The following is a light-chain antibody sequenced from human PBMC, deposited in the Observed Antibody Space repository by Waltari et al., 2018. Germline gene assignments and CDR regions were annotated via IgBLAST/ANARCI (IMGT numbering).Light chain of an antibody. V-gene: IGLV3-25*03. Sequence: SYELTQPPSVSVSPGQTARITCSGDVFPRKYAYWYQQKPGQAPVMVIYKDNGRPAGIPERFSGSSSGRSATLTISGAQAEDEADYYCQSADSSLVVFGGGTKLTVL. CDR1: VFPRKY. J-gene: IGLJ2*01. CDR3: QSADSSLVV. CDR2: KDN.